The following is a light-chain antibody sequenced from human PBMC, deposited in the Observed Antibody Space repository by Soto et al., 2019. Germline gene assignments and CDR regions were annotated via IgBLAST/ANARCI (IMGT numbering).Light chain of an antibody. Sequence: EILITQSPATLYVSTGERATLSCRASQAVSSNLAWYQQKPGKAPRLLIYAASTRAAGIPDRFSGSGSGTDFILTISRLEPEDFAVYYCQHYGSSWTFGQGTKVDIK. V-gene: IGKV3-20*01. CDR2: AAS. CDR3: QHYGSSWT. J-gene: IGKJ1*01. CDR1: QAVSSN.